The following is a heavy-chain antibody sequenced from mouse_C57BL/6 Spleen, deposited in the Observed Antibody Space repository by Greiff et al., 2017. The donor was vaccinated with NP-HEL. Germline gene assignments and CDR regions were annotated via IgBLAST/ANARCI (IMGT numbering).Heavy chain of an antibody. J-gene: IGHJ4*01. CDR1: GYTFTSYW. CDR2: IDPSDSYT. Sequence: QVHVKQPGAELVKPGASVKLSCKASGYTFTSYWMQWVKQRPGQGLEWIGEIDPSDSYTNYNQKFKGKATLTVDTSSSTAYMQLSSLTSEDSAVYYCARYYYGSSPMDYWGQGTSVTVSS. CDR3: ARYYYGSSPMDY. V-gene: IGHV1-50*01. D-gene: IGHD1-1*01.